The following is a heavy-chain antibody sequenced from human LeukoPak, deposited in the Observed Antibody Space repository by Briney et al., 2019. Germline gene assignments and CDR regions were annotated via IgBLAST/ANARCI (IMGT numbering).Heavy chain of an antibody. J-gene: IGHJ4*02. CDR2: INPGNGDR. Sequence: ASVKVSCKTSGYSFTSQDMHWVRQAPGQSLEWMGCINPGNGDRKYSQDLQGRVTITRDTSATTAYMELSSLRSDDMAVYYCTLYNYWGQGTLVTVSS. CDR3: TLYNY. D-gene: IGHD2-2*02. V-gene: IGHV1-3*03. CDR1: GYSFTSQD.